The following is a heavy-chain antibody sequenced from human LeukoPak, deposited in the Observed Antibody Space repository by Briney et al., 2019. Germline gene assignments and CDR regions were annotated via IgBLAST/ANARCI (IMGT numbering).Heavy chain of an antibody. D-gene: IGHD6-25*01. CDR3: AKDGYAAAPLYYYMDV. J-gene: IGHJ6*03. CDR1: GFTFSSYS. CDR2: ISSSSSYI. V-gene: IGHV3-21*01. Sequence: GGSLRLSCAASGFTFSSYSMNWVRQAPGKGLEWVSSISSSSSYIYYADSVKGRFTISRDNSKNTLYLQMNSLRAEDTAVYYRAKDGYAAAPLYYYMDVWGKGTTVTVSS.